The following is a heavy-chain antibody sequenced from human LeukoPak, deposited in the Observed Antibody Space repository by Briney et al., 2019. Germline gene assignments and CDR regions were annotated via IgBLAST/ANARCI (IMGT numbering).Heavy chain of an antibody. V-gene: IGHV1-18*01. CDR2: ISAYTGNT. CDR3: ARDRPYDSSGYYSGYWYFDL. Sequence: ASVKVSCKASGYTFFNYGISWVRQAPGQGLEWMGWISAYTGNTKYTQKFQGRVTMTRDTSTSTVYMELSSLRSEDTAVYYCARDRPYDSSGYYSGYWYFDLWGRGTLVTVSS. CDR1: GYTFFNYG. J-gene: IGHJ2*01. D-gene: IGHD3-22*01.